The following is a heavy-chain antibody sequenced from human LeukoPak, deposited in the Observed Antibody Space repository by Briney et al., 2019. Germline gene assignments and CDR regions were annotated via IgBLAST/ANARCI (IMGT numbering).Heavy chain of an antibody. V-gene: IGHV4-34*01. CDR3: ARSVAAAGPLGY. D-gene: IGHD6-13*01. CDR1: GGSFSGYY. Sequence: SETLSLTCAVYGGSFSGYYWSWIRQPPGKGLEWIGEINHSGSTNYNPSLKSRVTISVDTSKKQFSLKLSSVTAADTAVYYCARSVAAAGPLGYWGEGTLVTVSS. CDR2: INHSGST. J-gene: IGHJ4*02.